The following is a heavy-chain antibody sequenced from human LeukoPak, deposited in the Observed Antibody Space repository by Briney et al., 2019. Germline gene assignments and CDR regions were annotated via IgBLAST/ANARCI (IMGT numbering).Heavy chain of an antibody. CDR2: ISSNGDNT. CDR3: VRGTGY. J-gene: IGHJ4*02. V-gene: IGHV3-64D*06. CDR1: GFTFSTYV. Sequence: GGSLKLSCSVSGFTFSTYVMHWVRQAPGKGLEYVSAISSNGDNTYYADSMKGRFTISRDNSKNTLYLQMSSLRADDTAVYYCVRGTGYWGQGTLVTVSS.